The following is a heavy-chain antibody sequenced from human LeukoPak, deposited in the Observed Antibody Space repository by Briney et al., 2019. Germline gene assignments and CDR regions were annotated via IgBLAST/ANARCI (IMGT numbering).Heavy chain of an antibody. Sequence: ASVKVSCKASGYTITSYDINWVRQATGQGLEWMGWMNPNSGNTGYAQKFQGRVTMTRNTSISTAYMELSSLRSEDTAVYYCASIYSSGWYGDAFDIWGQGTMVTVSS. CDR3: ASIYSSGWYGDAFDI. CDR2: MNPNSGNT. CDR1: GYTITSYD. J-gene: IGHJ3*02. D-gene: IGHD6-19*01. V-gene: IGHV1-8*01.